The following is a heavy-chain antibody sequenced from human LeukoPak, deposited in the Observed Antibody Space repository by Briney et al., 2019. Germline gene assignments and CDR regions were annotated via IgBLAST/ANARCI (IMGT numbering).Heavy chain of an antibody. CDR3: AKDYYDSSGSDYYYYYGMDV. Sequence: PGGSLRLSCAASGFTFSSYSMNWVRQAPGKGLEWVSSISSSSSYIYYADSVKGRFTISRDNAKNSLYLQMNSLRAEDTAVYYCAKDYYDSSGSDYYYYYGMDVWGQGTTVTVSS. CDR1: GFTFSSYS. CDR2: ISSSSSYI. D-gene: IGHD3-22*01. J-gene: IGHJ6*02. V-gene: IGHV3-21*04.